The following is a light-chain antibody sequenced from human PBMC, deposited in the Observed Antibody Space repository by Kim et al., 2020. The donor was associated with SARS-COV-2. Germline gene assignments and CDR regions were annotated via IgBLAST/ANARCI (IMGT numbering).Light chain of an antibody. V-gene: IGKV3-15*01. Sequence: IVLTQSPVILSVSPGERATLSCKASQSIRSDFLAWYQQKPGQAPRLLIHAASTRATGIPARFSGSGSGTDFTLTISSLQSEDFALYYCQQFINWPPGATFGGGTKVDIK. CDR2: AAS. CDR1: QSIRSD. CDR3: QQFINWPPGAT. J-gene: IGKJ4*01.